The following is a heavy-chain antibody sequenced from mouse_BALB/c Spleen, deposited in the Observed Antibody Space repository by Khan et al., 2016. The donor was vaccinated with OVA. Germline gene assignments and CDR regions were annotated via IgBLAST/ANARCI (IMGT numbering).Heavy chain of an antibody. CDR3: GRVGRGGFDY. V-gene: IGHV3-2*02. D-gene: IGHD1-1*02. CDR1: GYSITSDYA. CDR2: ISYSGNT. J-gene: IGHJ2*01. Sequence: QLEESGPGLVKPSQSLSLTCTVTGYSITSDYAWNWIRQFPGNKLEWMGFISYSGNTNYNPSLKSRFSITRDTSKNQFFLQLNSVTTEDTATYLCGRVGRGGFDYWGQGTLGTVSP.